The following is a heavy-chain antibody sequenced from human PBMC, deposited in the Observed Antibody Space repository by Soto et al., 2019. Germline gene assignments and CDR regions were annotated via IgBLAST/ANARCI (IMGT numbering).Heavy chain of an antibody. Sequence: QVQLVQSGAELKKPGSSVNVSCAASGGTFKTYTINWVRQAPGQGLEWIGQIIPMYDSANYAQRLQGRVTISADKSTNIAYMELSGLRYEDTALYYCATWRTYSGSYCFDYWGQGTLVSVSS. V-gene: IGHV1-69*06. D-gene: IGHD1-26*01. CDR3: ATWRTYSGSYCFDY. J-gene: IGHJ4*02. CDR1: GGTFKTYT. CDR2: IIPMYDSA.